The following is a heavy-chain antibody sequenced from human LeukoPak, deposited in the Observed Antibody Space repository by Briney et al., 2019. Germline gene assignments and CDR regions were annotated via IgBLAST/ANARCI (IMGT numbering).Heavy chain of an antibody. CDR2: ISYVGSNK. Sequence: PGGSLRLSCAASGFTFSSYAMHWVRQAPGKGLEWVAVISYVGSNKYYADSVKGRFTISRDNSKNTLYLQMNSLRAEDTAVYYCAREMGMSLYPYFFDYWGQGTLVTVSS. V-gene: IGHV3-30*04. J-gene: IGHJ4*02. CDR3: AREMGMSLYPYFFDY. CDR1: GFTFSSYA. D-gene: IGHD2-2*02.